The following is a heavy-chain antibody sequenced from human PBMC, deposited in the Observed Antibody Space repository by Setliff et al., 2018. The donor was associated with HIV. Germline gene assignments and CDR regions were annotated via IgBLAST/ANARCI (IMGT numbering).Heavy chain of an antibody. CDR2: IYSGGSST. V-gene: IGHV3-23*03. CDR3: AKGNDILTGLDY. D-gene: IGHD3-9*01. Sequence: GGSLRLSCVAPGVTISDHEMSWVRQAPGKGLEWVSVIYSGGSSTYYADSVKGRFTISRDNSKNTLYLQMNSLRAEDTAVYYCAKGNDILTGLDYWGQGTLVTVSS. CDR1: GVTISDHE. J-gene: IGHJ4*02.